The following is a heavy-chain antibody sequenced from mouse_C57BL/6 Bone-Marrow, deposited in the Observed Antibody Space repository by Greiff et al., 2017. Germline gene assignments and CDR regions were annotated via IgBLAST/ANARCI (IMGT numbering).Heavy chain of an antibody. D-gene: IGHD2-3*01. CDR2: IDPSDSYT. J-gene: IGHJ1*03. CDR1: GYTFTSYW. CDR3: ARGDGFYWYFDG. V-gene: IGHV1-59*01. Sequence: QVQLQQPGAELVRPGTSVKLSCKASGYTFTSYWMHWVKQRPGQGLEWIGVIDPSDSYTNYNQKFKGKATLTVDPSSSTAYMQLSSLTSEDSAVYYCARGDGFYWYFDGWGTGTTVTVSS.